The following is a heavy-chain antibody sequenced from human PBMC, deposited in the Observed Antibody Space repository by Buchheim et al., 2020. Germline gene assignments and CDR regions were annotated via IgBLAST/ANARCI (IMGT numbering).Heavy chain of an antibody. CDR1: GFTFSSYG. CDR2: ISYDGSNK. D-gene: IGHD6-19*01. V-gene: IGHV3-30*18. J-gene: IGHJ4*02. CDR3: AKLQAYSGSGWREIFDY. Sequence: QVQLVESGGGVVQPGRSLRLSCAASGFTFSSYGMHWVRQAPGKGLEWVAVISYDGSNKYYADSVKGRFTISRDNSKNTLYLQMNSLRAEDTAVYYCAKLQAYSGSGWREIFDYWGQGTL.